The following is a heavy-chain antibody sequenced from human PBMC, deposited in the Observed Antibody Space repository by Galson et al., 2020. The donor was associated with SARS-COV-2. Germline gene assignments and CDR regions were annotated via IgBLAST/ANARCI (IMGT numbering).Heavy chain of an antibody. CDR3: AREEDSSGRGAFDI. J-gene: IGHJ3*02. CDR2: ISSSGSTI. D-gene: IGHD3-22*01. CDR1: GFTFSSYE. Sequence: GGSLRLSCAASGFTFSSYEMNWVRQAPGKGLEWVSYISSSGSTIYYADSVKGRFTISRDNAKNSLYLQMNSLRAEDTAVYYCAREEDSSGRGAFDIWGQGTMVTVSS. V-gene: IGHV3-48*03.